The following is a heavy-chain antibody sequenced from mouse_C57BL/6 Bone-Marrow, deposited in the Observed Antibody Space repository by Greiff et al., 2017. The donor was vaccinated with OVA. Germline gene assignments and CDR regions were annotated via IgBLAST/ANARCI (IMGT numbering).Heavy chain of an antibody. V-gene: IGHV1-59*01. J-gene: IGHJ3*01. CDR3: APIPWFAY. CDR2: IDPSDSYT. Sequence: VKLQQPGAELVRPGTSVKLSCKASGYTFTSYWMHWVKQRPGQGLEWIGVIDPSDSYTNYNQKFKGKATLTVDTSSSTAYMQLSSLTSEDSAVYYCAPIPWFAYWGQGTLVTVSA. CDR1: GYTFTSYW.